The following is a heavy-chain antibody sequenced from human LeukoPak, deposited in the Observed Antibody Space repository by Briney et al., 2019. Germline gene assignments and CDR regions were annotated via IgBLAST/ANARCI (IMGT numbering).Heavy chain of an antibody. CDR3: AREGGGGSHDV. Sequence: PGGSLRLSCATSGLTFGDLGSGMHWVRQAPGKGLEWLAFIRSSGGPQYYVDSVKGRFTISRDNSRKIVFLQMNSLRREDTAVYYCAREGGGGSHDVWGKGTTVIVSS. J-gene: IGHJ6*04. D-gene: IGHD2-15*01. CDR2: IRSSGGPQ. CDR1: GLTFGDLGSG. V-gene: IGHV3-30*02.